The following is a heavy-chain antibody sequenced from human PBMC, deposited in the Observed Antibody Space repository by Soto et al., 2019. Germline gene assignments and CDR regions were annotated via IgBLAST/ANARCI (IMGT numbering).Heavy chain of an antibody. V-gene: IGHV3-7*01. CDR2: IKQDGSEK. Sequence: GGSLRLSCAASGFTFSSYWMSWVRQAPGKGLEWVANIKQDGSEKYYVDSVKGRFTISRDNAKNSLYLQMNSLRAEDTAVYYCARGFKTWGSGSYSPDYWGQGTLVTVSS. J-gene: IGHJ4*02. CDR3: ARGFKTWGSGSYSPDY. D-gene: IGHD3-10*01. CDR1: GFTFSSYW.